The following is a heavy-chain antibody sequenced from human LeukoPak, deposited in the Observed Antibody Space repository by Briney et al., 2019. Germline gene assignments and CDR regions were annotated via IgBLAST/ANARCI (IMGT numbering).Heavy chain of an antibody. Sequence: GRSLRLSCAASGFTFDDYAMHWVRQAPGKGLEWVSGISWNSGSIGYADSVKGRFTISRDNAKNSLYLQMNSLRAEDTATYYCANLVGATGHDAFDIWGQGTMVTVSS. V-gene: IGHV3-9*01. D-gene: IGHD1-26*01. J-gene: IGHJ3*02. CDR3: ANLVGATGHDAFDI. CDR1: GFTFDDYA. CDR2: ISWNSGSI.